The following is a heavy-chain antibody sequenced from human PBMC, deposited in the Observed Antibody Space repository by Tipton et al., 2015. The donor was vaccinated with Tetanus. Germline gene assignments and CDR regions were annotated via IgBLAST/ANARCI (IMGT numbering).Heavy chain of an antibody. V-gene: IGHV4-61*08. J-gene: IGHJ4*02. D-gene: IGHD5-12*01. CDR3: ARANNDYPKKGPFDY. CDR2: VYHSGAT. Sequence: GLVKPSETLSLTCTVSGSSIRGSGHYWTWIRQPPGKEPEWVGYVYHSGATNYHPSLKSRLAISADTSKNQFSLNLRSVITADTAVYYCARANNDYPKKGPFDYWGQGILVTASS. CDR1: GSSIRGSGHY.